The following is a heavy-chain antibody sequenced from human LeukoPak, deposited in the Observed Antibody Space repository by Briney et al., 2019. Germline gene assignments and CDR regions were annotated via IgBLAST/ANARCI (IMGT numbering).Heavy chain of an antibody. J-gene: IGHJ4*02. CDR3: ARDFLYSSSEYGY. CDR1: GFTFNSYS. D-gene: IGHD6-13*01. CDR2: ISSSSSYI. Sequence: PGGSLRLSCAASGFTFNSYSMNWVRQAPGKGLEWVSSISSSSSYIYYADSVKGRFTISRDNAKNSLYLQMNSLRAEDTAVYYCARDFLYSSSEYGYWGQGTLVTVSS. V-gene: IGHV3-21*01.